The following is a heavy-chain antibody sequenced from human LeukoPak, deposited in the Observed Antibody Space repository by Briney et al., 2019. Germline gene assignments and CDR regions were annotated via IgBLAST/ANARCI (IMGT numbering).Heavy chain of an antibody. CDR2: ISNKGGST. V-gene: IGHV3-64D*09. Sequence: GGSLRLSCSASGFTFSSYGMHWVRQAPGKGLEYASGISNKGGSTYYADSVKGRFTISRDNSKNTLHLQMSSLRADDTAVYYCVKSGTWADFDSWGQGTLVTVSS. D-gene: IGHD1-26*01. J-gene: IGHJ4*02. CDR3: VKSGTWADFDS. CDR1: GFTFSSYG.